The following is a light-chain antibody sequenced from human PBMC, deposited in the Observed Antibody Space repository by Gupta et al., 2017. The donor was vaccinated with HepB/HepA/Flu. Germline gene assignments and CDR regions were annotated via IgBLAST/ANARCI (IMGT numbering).Light chain of an antibody. J-gene: IGLJ1*01. V-gene: IGLV3-1*01. CDR2: KDS. CDR3: QAWDSSTASYV. CDR1: KLGDKY. Sequence: SYELTQPPSVSVSPGQTASITCPGDKLGDKYACWYQQKPGQSPVLVIYKDSKRPSGIPERFSGSNSGNTATLTISATQAMDEADYYCQAWDSSTASYVIGTGTKVTVL.